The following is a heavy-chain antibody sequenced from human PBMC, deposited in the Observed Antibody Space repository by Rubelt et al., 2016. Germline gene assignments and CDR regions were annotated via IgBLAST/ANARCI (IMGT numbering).Heavy chain of an antibody. CDR2: IRTYNGNT. V-gene: IGHV1-18*01. D-gene: IGHD2-8*02. CDR1: GYTFTTYG. Sequence: QVQLVQSGAEVQKPGASVKVSCKASGYTFTTYGISWVRQAPGQGLEWMGWIRTYNGNTNYAQKRPGRVTMTTDTSTGTAYVERRSLRSGDAAVCYGGGIWWCYIDYWGQGTLVTVSS. CDR3: GGIWWCYIDY. J-gene: IGHJ4*02.